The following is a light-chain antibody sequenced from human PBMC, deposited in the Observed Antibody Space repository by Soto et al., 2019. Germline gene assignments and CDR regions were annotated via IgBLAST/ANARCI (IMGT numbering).Light chain of an antibody. CDR3: QSFDTRLNSVV. CDR2: GNN. CDR1: SSNIGAGYD. J-gene: IGLJ2*01. V-gene: IGLV1-40*01. Sequence: QAVVTQPPSVSGAPGQRVSISCTGSSSNIGAGYDVHWYHQLPGTAPKLLLYGNNNRPSGVPDRFSGSKSGTSASLVITGLQAEDEADYYCQSFDTRLNSVVFGGGTKLTVL.